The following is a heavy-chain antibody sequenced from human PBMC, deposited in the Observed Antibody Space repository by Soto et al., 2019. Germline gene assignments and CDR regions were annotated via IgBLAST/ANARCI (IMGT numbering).Heavy chain of an antibody. V-gene: IGHV3-30*04. D-gene: IGHD4-4*01. CDR3: ARSDGYSFDY. CDR1: GFTFSSFA. Sequence: QVQLVESGGGVVQPGRSLRLSCAASGFTFSSFAMHWVRQAPGKGLEWVAVITYDGRNKYYAASEKGRFTISTDNSKNTLYLKTNSLRAEDTAVYYCARSDGYSFDYWGQGTLVTVSS. J-gene: IGHJ4*02. CDR2: ITYDGRNK.